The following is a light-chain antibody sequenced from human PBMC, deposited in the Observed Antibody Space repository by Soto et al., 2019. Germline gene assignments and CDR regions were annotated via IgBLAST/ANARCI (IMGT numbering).Light chain of an antibody. Sequence: EIVLTQSPATLSLSPGERATLSCRASQSVSSYFAWYQQKPGQAPRLLIYDASNRATGIPARFSGSGSGTAFTLTISSLEPEDFAVYYCQQRSDWPLTFGQVTKVEIK. CDR3: QQRSDWPLT. CDR2: DAS. J-gene: IGKJ1*01. V-gene: IGKV3-11*01. CDR1: QSVSSY.